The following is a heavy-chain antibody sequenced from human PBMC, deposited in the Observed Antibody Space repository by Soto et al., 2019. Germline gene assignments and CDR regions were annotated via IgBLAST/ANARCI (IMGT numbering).Heavy chain of an antibody. CDR2: FDPEDGET. J-gene: IGHJ5*02. CDR3: ATVPGRLTISYGFDP. Sequence: ASVKVSCKVSGYTLTELSMRWVRQAPGKGLEWMGGFDPEDGETIYAQKFQGRVTMTEDTSTDTAYMELSSLRSEDTAVYYCATVPGRLTISYGFDPWGQGTLVTVSS. V-gene: IGHV1-24*01. CDR1: GYTLTELS. D-gene: IGHD3-16*01.